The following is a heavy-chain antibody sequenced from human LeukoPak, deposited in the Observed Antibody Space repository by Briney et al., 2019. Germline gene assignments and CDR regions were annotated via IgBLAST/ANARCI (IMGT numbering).Heavy chain of an antibody. CDR3: AKAVAAAGIRSDAFDI. CDR1: GFTFSSYA. Sequence: TGGSLRLSCAASGFTFSSYAMSWVRQAPGKGLEWVSGINWNSGSIGYADSVKGRFTISRDNAKNSLYLQMNSLRAEDTALYYCAKAVAAAGIRSDAFDIWGQGTMVTVSS. CDR2: INWNSGSI. J-gene: IGHJ3*02. V-gene: IGHV3-9*01. D-gene: IGHD6-13*01.